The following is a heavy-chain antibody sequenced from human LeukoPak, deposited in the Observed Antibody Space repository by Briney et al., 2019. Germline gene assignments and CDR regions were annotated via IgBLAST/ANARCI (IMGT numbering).Heavy chain of an antibody. CDR1: GGSISSGGYY. J-gene: IGHJ3*02. CDR3: ARGDYHAFDI. D-gene: IGHD3-16*01. V-gene: IGHV4-30-2*01. CDR2: IYHSGST. Sequence: SQTLSLTCTVPGGSISSGGYYWSWIRQPPGKGLEWIGYIYHSGSTYYNPSLKSRVTISVDRSKNQFSLKLSSVTAADTAVYYCARGDYHAFDIWGQGTKVTVSS.